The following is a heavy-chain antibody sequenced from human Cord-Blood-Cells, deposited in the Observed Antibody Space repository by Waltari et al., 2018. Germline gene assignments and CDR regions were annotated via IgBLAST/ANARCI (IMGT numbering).Heavy chain of an antibody. V-gene: IGHV4-39*01. J-gene: IGHJ4*02. CDR1: GGSISSSSYY. D-gene: IGHD5-12*01. Sequence: QLQLQESGPGLVKPSETLSLPCTVSGGSISSSSYYWGWIRQPPGKGLEWLGSIYYSGSTYYNPSLKSRVTISVDTSKNQFSLKLSSVTAADTAVYYCASRRRDGYNYYFDYWGQGTLVTVSS. CDR3: ASRRRDGYNYYFDY. CDR2: IYYSGST.